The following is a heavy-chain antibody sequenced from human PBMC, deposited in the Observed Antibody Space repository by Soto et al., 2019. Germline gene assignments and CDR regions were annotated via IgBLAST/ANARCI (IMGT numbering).Heavy chain of an antibody. CDR1: GFSFSDFG. CDR3: AKETRSRAVTATRVNGMDV. V-gene: IGHV3-30*18. J-gene: IGHJ6*02. Sequence: GGSLRLSCAPSGFSFSDFGMHWVRQAPGKGLEWVAAISHDGSNQYYGDSVKGRFSISRDHSNNSLYLQMNNLKVEDSAIYYCAKETRSRAVTATRVNGMDVWGQATTVTVSS. D-gene: IGHD2-21*02. CDR2: ISHDGSNQ.